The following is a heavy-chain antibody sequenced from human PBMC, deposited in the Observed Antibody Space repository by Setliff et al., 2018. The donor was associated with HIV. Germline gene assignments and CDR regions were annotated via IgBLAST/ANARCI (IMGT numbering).Heavy chain of an antibody. CDR2: VHYSGNT. J-gene: IGHJ6*03. CDR3: ARGYPGIAVAGLSYYYYYYMDV. Sequence: SETLSLTCSVSGDSISSSYWSWIRQPPGKGLECIGYVHYSGNTNYNPSLKSRLTISVDTSKNQFSLKLSSVTAADTAMYYCARGYPGIAVAGLSYYYYYYMDVWGKGTTVTVSS. CDR1: GDSISSSY. V-gene: IGHV4-59*08. D-gene: IGHD6-19*01.